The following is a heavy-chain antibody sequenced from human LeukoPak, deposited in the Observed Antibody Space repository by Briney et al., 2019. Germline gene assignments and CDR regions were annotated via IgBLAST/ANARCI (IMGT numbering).Heavy chain of an antibody. CDR2: IYHSGST. Sequence: SQTLSLTCAVSGGSISSGGYSWSWIRQPPGKGLEWIGYIYHSGSTYYNPSLKSRVTISVDRSKNQFSLKLSSVTAADTAVYYCARGTGYSGYDYKVWFGPWGQGTLVTVSS. D-gene: IGHD5-12*01. J-gene: IGHJ5*02. V-gene: IGHV4-30-2*01. CDR3: ARGTGYSGYDYKVWFGP. CDR1: GGSISSGGYS.